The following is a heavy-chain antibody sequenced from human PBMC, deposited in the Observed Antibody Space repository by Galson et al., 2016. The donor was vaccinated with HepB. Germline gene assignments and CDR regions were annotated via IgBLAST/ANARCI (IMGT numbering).Heavy chain of an antibody. V-gene: IGHV3-11*04. CDR3: AREAIRGSSRDDFDY. CDR1: RFTFSDYY. D-gene: IGHD2-2*01. CDR2: ISSSGDTI. J-gene: IGHJ4*02. Sequence: SLRLSCAASRFTFSDYYMSWIRQAPGKGLEFVSYISSSGDTIYYADFVKGRFTISRDNTKNSLYLQMNSLRAEDTAVYYCAREAIRGSSRDDFDYWGQGTLVTVSS.